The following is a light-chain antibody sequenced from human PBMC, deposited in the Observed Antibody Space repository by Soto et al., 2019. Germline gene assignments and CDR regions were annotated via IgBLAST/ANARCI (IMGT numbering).Light chain of an antibody. CDR3: HQYKSYSWT. Sequence: DIQMTQSPSTLSASVGDRVTITCRASQSISSYLAWYQLKPGKAPKLLINDASCLESRVPSRFTGSGSGTEFTLTITILQPDDFATYDCHQYKSYSWTFGQGTKVEI. J-gene: IGKJ1*01. CDR1: QSISSY. CDR2: DAS. V-gene: IGKV1-5*01.